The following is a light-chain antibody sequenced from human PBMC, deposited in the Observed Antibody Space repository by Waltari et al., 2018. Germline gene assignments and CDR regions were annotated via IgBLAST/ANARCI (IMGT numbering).Light chain of an antibody. CDR3: SSYETSNTVV. CDR1: SSDIGPYDY. J-gene: IGLJ2*01. V-gene: IGLV2-14*03. Sequence: QSALTQPASVSGSPGQSITISCTGTSSDIGPYDYVSWYQQHPGKAPKLIMYDFTGRHAGISARFSCSKYGKPASLTISGLQAEDEAFYHCSSYETSNTVVFGGGTKLTVL. CDR2: DFT.